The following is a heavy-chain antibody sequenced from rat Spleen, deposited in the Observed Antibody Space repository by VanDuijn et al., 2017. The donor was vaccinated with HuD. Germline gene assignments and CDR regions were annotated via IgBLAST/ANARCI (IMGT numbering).Heavy chain of an antibody. D-gene: IGHD2-7*01. J-gene: IGHJ3*01. CDR3: ATAGSRISRFAY. CDR2: ISYDGSST. CDR1: GFTFSDYN. Sequence: EVQLVESGGDLVQPGRSLKLSCAASGFTFSDYNMAWVRQAPRKGLDWVASISYDGSSTYYRDSVKGRFTISRDNAKSTLYLQMDSLRSEDTATYYCATAGSRISRFAYWGQGTLVTVSS. V-gene: IGHV5-7*01.